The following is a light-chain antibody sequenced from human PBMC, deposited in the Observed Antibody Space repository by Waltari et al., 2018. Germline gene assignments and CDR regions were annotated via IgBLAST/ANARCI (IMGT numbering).Light chain of an antibody. V-gene: IGKV1-16*01. J-gene: IGKJ4*01. CDR2: RAS. CDR1: QDIGKN. Sequence: DIQMTQSPPSLSASEGGTVTITCQASQDIGKNLNWYQQKSGRAPKLLIYRASNLQSGIPSRFSGSGSGTDFTLTISSLQPEDFATYSCQQASSYPLTFGGGTKVEIK. CDR3: QQASSYPLT.